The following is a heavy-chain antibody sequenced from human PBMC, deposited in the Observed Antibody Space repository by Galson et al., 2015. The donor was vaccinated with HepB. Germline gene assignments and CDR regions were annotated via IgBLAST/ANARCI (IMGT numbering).Heavy chain of an antibody. Sequence: SLRLSCAASGFTVSRIYMSWVRQAPGKGLEWVSVIYSGGTTYYADSVKGRFTISRHNTKNSLYLQMNSLRAEDTAVYYCARDLTGYSSTWRRYWFFDLWGRGTLVTVSS. CDR1: GFTVSRIY. J-gene: IGHJ2*01. CDR2: IYSGGTT. V-gene: IGHV3-53*01. D-gene: IGHD6-13*01. CDR3: ARDLTGYSSTWRRYWFFDL.